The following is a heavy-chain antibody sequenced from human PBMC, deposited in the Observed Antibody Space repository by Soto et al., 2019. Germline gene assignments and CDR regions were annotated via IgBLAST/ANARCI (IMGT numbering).Heavy chain of an antibody. J-gene: IGHJ3*02. Sequence: GGSLRLSCAVYGFTFSNYGMHWVRHAPGKGLEWVALISDDGTNKYFVDSVKGRFTISRDTSKNMLYLQMNRLRAEDTAVYYCAKDYPGSSKAFDIWGRGTVVTVS. CDR2: ISDDGTNK. V-gene: IGHV3-30*18. CDR1: GFTFSNYG. CDR3: AKDYPGSSKAFDI. D-gene: IGHD2-2*01.